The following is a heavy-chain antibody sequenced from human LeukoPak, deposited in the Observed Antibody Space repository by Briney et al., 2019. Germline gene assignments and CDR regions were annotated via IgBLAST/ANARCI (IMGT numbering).Heavy chain of an antibody. CDR2: IIPIFGTT. J-gene: IGHJ6*03. CDR3: ARVVGLTGYSNSWYSGYYYYMDV. V-gene: IGHV1-69*06. Sequence: SVKVSCKASGGTFSSYAISWVRQAPGQGLEWMGGIIPIFGTTNYAQKFQDRVTITADKSTSTAYMELSSLRSEDTAVYYCARVVGLTGYSNSWYSGYYYYMDVWGKGTTVTVSS. D-gene: IGHD6-13*01. CDR1: GGTFSSYA.